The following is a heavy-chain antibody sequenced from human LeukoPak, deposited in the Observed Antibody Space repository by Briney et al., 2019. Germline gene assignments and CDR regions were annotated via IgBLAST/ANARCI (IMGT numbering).Heavy chain of an antibody. CDR3: ARDQGCSTTNCYSYFQH. CDR1: GFTFSSYW. CDR2: IKQDGSEK. Sequence: GGSLRLSCEASGFTFSSYWMSWVRQVPGKGLERVANIKQDGSEKYYVDSVKGRFTISRDNAKNSLYLQTNSLRAEDTAVYYCARDQGCSTTNCYSYFQHWGQGTLVSVSS. J-gene: IGHJ1*01. V-gene: IGHV3-7*01. D-gene: IGHD2-2*01.